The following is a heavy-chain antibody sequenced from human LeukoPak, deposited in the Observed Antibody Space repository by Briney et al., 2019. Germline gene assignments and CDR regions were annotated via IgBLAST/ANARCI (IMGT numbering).Heavy chain of an antibody. CDR3: ARRGVMGMGAT. J-gene: IGHJ5*02. V-gene: IGHV4-34*01. CDR1: GGSFSGYY. CDR2: INHSGST. D-gene: IGHD1-26*01. Sequence: SETLSLTCAVYGGSFSGYYWSWIRQPPGKGLEWIGEINHSGSTHYNPSLKSRVTISVDTSKNQFSLKLSSVTAADTAVYYCARRGVMGMGATWGQGTLVTVSS.